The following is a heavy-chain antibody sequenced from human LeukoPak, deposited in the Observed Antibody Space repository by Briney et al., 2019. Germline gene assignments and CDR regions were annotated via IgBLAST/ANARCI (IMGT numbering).Heavy chain of an antibody. D-gene: IGHD2-2*01. V-gene: IGHV4-34*01. Sequence: PSETLSLTCAVYGGSFSGYYWSWIRQPPGKGLEWVGEIHHSGSTNYNPSLKSRVTISVDTSKNQFSLKLSSVTAADTAVYYCARYLVGPLVGSYYSHYMDVWGKGTTVTISS. CDR2: IHHSGST. CDR3: ARYLVGPLVGSYYSHYMDV. J-gene: IGHJ6*03. CDR1: GGSFSGYY.